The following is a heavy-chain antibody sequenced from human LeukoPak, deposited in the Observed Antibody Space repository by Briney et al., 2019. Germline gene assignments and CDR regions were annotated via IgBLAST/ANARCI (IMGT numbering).Heavy chain of an antibody. CDR2: VTPNSGDT. CDR1: GYTFTGYY. CDR3: ARGRGTGSYFSWVDP. J-gene: IGHJ5*02. V-gene: IGHV1-2*02. D-gene: IGHD1-26*01. Sequence: ASVKVSCETSGYTFTGYYIHWVRQAPGQGLEWMGWVTPNSGDTNYAQKFQGRVTMTRDTSVTTAYMELSRLKSDDTAVYYCARGRGTGSYFSWVDPWGQGTLVTVSS.